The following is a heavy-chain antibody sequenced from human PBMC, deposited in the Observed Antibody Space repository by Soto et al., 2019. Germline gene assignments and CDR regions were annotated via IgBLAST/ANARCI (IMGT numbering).Heavy chain of an antibody. CDR1: GFTFGDYA. J-gene: IGHJ4*02. CDR3: TRDLSPLDYYFDY. V-gene: IGHV3-49*03. Sequence: EVQLVESGGGLVQPGRSLRLSCTASGFTFGDYAMSWFRQAPGKGLEWVGFIRSKAYGGTTEYAASVKGRFTISRDDSKSIAYLQMNSLKTEDTAVYYCTRDLSPLDYYFDYWGQGTLVTVSS. CDR2: IRSKAYGGTT.